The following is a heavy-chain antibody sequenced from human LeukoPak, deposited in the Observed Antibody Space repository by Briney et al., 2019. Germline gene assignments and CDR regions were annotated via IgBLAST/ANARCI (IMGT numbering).Heavy chain of an antibody. D-gene: IGHD6-13*01. J-gene: IGHJ3*02. Sequence: GASVKVSCKASGYTFTSYGISWVRQAPGQGLEWMGWISAYNGNTNYAQKLQGRVTMTTDTSTSTAYMELRSLRSDDTAVYYCAGARVRPSDVPQQLDAFDIWGQGTMVTVSS. CDR1: GYTFTSYG. V-gene: IGHV1-18*01. CDR3: AGARVRPSDVPQQLDAFDI. CDR2: ISAYNGNT.